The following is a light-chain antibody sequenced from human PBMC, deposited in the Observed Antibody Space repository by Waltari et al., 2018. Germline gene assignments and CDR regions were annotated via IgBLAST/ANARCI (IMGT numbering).Light chain of an antibody. J-gene: IGKJ2*01. CDR3: QQSYSTPPMYT. V-gene: IGKV1-39*01. CDR2: AAS. CDR1: QSISSY. Sequence: DIQMTQSPSSLSGSVGDRVTITCRASQSISSYLNWYQQKPGKAPKLLIYAASSLQSGVPSRFSGSGSGTDFTLTISSLQPEDFATYYCQQSYSTPPMYTFGQGTKLEIK.